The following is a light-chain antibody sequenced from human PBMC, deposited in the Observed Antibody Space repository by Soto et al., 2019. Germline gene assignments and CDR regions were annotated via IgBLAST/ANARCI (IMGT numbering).Light chain of an antibody. CDR3: TSYTTSSLYV. CDR2: DVN. J-gene: IGLJ1*01. Sequence: QSALIQPASVSGSPGQSLTISCTGTSSDVGAYNYVSWYQQHPGKAPKLIIYDVNNRPSGVSNRLSGAKSGNTASLTISGLQAEDEADYYCTSYTTSSLYVFGTGTKLTVL. CDR1: SSDVGAYNY. V-gene: IGLV2-14*01.